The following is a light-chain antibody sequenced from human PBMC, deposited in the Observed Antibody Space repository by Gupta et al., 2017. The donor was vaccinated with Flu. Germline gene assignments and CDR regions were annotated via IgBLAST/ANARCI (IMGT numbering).Light chain of an antibody. CDR1: QSVSSNY. CDR2: GAS. CDR3: QQYGNSRWT. Sequence: EIVLTQSPGTLSLSPGERATLSCGASQSVSSNYLAWYQQKPGQAPRLLIYGASSRATGISDRFSGSGSGTDFTLTISRLEPEDFAVYYCQQYGNSRWTFGQGTNVEVK. J-gene: IGKJ1*01. V-gene: IGKV3-20*01.